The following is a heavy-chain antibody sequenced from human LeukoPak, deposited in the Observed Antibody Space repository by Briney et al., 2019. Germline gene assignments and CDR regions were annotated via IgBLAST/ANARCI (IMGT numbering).Heavy chain of an antibody. V-gene: IGHV4-4*07. D-gene: IGHD3-3*01. CDR3: ARDSEGWRSAYYYDYMDV. CDR1: GDSMSSSS. J-gene: IGHJ6*03. CDR2: ISTSGRT. Sequence: SSETLSLTCIVPGDSMSSSSWSWIRQPAGKGLEWIGRISTSGRTKYNPSLTSRVTMSVDTSKTQFSLRLSSVIAADTAVYYCARDSEGWRSAYYYDYMDVWGTGTTVTVSS.